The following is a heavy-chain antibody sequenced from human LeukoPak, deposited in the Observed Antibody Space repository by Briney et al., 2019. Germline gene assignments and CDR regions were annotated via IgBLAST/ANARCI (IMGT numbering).Heavy chain of an antibody. D-gene: IGHD3-10*01. V-gene: IGHV4-39*01. J-gene: IGHJ4*02. CDR1: GGSISSSSYY. Sequence: PSQTLSLTCTVSGGSISSSSYYWGWIRQPPGKGLEWIGSIYYSGSTYYNPSLKSRVTISVDTSKNQFSLKLSSVTAADTAVYYCARRRRVYYGSGSYPIDYWGQGTLVTVSS. CDR2: IYYSGST. CDR3: ARRRRVYYGSGSYPIDY.